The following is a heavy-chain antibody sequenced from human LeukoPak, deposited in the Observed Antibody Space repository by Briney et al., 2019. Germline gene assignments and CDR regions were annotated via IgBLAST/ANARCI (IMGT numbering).Heavy chain of an antibody. D-gene: IGHD3-22*01. CDR1: GFTFSSYA. CDR2: ISGSGGST. J-gene: IGHJ3*02. CDR3: AKLAENYYDSSGSNDAFDI. V-gene: IGHV3-23*01. Sequence: GGSLRLSCAASGFTFSSYAMSWVRQAPGKGLEWVSAISGSGGSTYYADSVKGRFTISRDNSKNTLYLQMNSLRAEDTAVYYCAKLAENYYDSSGSNDAFDIWGQGTMVTVSS.